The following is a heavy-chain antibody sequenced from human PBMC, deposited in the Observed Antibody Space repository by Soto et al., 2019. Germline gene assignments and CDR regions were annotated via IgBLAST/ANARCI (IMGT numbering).Heavy chain of an antibody. CDR3: ARDCSGGSCDSGGPPIDY. D-gene: IGHD2-15*01. Sequence: EVQLVESGGGLVKPGGSLRLSCAASGFTFRSYNMNWVRQAPGKGLEWVSYISSSSSYISYADSVKGRFTISRDNAKNSLYLQRNSLRAEDTAVYYCARDCSGGSCDSGGPPIDYWGQGPLVTVSS. CDR1: GFTFRSYN. V-gene: IGHV3-21*01. J-gene: IGHJ4*02. CDR2: ISSSSSYI.